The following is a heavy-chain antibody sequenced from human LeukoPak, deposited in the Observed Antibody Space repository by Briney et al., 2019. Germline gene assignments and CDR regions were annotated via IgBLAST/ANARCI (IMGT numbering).Heavy chain of an antibody. J-gene: IGHJ4*02. V-gene: IGHV3-21*01. Sequence: GGSLRLSCAASGFTFSSYSMNWVRQAPGKGLEWVSSISSSSSYIYYADSVKGRFTISRDNAKNSLYLQMNSLRAEDTAVYYCARVEGGRWYGYWGQGTLVTASS. D-gene: IGHD4-23*01. CDR1: GFTFSSYS. CDR2: ISSSSSYI. CDR3: ARVEGGRWYGY.